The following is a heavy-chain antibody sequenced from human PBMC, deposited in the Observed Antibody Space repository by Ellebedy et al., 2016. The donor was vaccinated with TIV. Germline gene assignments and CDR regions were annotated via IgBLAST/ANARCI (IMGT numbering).Heavy chain of an antibody. Sequence: GESLKIPXAASGFSFSTFDMSWVRQAPGKGLDWVAVIYGHDGSTHYANSVKGRFTISKDNSKNTLYLQMNNLRAEDTAIYSCTQGAWLDSWGQGTLVTVSS. CDR3: TQGAWLDS. CDR2: IYGHDGST. CDR1: GFSFSTFD. V-gene: IGHV3-23*01. J-gene: IGHJ4*02.